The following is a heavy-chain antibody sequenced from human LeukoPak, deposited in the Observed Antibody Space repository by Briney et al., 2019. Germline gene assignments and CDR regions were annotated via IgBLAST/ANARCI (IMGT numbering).Heavy chain of an antibody. CDR3: AREGPPLRQPGAWYFDL. V-gene: IGHV3-23*01. J-gene: IGHJ2*01. CDR1: GFTFSSYA. CDR2: ISGSGGST. D-gene: IGHD6-13*01. Sequence: GGSLRLSCAASGFTFSSYAMSWVRQAPGKGLEWVSAISGSGGSTYYADSVKGRFTISRDNSKSTLYLQMNSLRTEDTAVYYCAREGPPLRQPGAWYFDLWGRGTLVTVSS.